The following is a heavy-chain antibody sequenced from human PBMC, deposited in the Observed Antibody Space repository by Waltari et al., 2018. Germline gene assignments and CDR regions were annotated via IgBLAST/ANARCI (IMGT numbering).Heavy chain of an antibody. CDR1: GGSLSGYY. Sequence: QVQLQQWGAGLLKPSETLSLTCAAYGGSLSGYYWRWIRQPPGKGLEWIGEINHSGITNYNPSLKSRVTISVDTSKNQFSLKLSSVTAADTAVYYCARGPYYDSSGYYYVYWGQGTLVTVSS. V-gene: IGHV4-34*01. D-gene: IGHD3-22*01. CDR3: ARGPYYDSSGYYYVY. CDR2: INHSGIT. J-gene: IGHJ4*02.